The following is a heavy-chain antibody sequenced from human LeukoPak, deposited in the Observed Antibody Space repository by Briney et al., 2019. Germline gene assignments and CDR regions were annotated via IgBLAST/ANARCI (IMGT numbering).Heavy chain of an antibody. J-gene: IGHJ6*03. V-gene: IGHV1-18*04. D-gene: IGHD1-1*01. CDR1: GYTFTGYY. CDR3: ARDLERYPISGNDRYYYYYCMDV. CDR2: ISAFNGNT. Sequence: ASVKVSCKASGYTFTGYYIHWVRQAPGRGLEWVGWISAFNGNTNYAPKLQDRVTLTTDTSTSTAYMELRSLRSDDTAVYFCARDLERYPISGNDRYYYYYCMDVWGKGTTVTVSS.